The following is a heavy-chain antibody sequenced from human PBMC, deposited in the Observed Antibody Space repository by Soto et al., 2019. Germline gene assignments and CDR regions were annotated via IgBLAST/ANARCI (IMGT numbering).Heavy chain of an antibody. V-gene: IGHV4-38-2*02. D-gene: IGHD3-10*01. CDR3: ARKAYYAPGRINLLDS. CDR1: VYSINTDYY. CDR2: IYHSVST. Sequence: PSETLSLTCTVPVYSINTDYYCCCRPQPPGKGLERIASIYHSVSTYNTPSLRSLVTISIDTSKNQSSLRLTAVTAADTAMYYGARKAYYAPGRINLLDSWGQGTLVTVSS. J-gene: IGHJ4*02.